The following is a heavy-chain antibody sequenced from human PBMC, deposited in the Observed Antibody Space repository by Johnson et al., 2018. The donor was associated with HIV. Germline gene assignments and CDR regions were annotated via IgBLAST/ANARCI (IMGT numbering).Heavy chain of an antibody. CDR1: GFTFSSYA. J-gene: IGHJ3*01. CDR2: ISGSGGST. V-gene: IGHV3-23*04. CDR3: ARDLRPHCGGGSCFHASDV. Sequence: VQLVESGGGVVQPGGSLRLSCAASGFTFSSYAMSWVRQAPGKGLEWVSAISGSGGSTYYADSVKGRFTISRDNSKNTLYLQMNSLRAEDTAVYDCARDLRPHCGGGSCFHASDVWGQGTMVTVSS. D-gene: IGHD2-15*01.